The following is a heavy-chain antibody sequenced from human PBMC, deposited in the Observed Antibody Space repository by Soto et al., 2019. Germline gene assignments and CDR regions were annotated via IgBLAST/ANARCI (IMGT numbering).Heavy chain of an antibody. CDR1: GGSLSRGGYY. V-gene: IGHV4-31*03. CDR3: ARDQARLRYFDWLSQPFRT. CDR2: IYSSGST. Sequence: SETLSLTCTVSGGSLSRGGYYLSWIRPHPGKGLEWIGYIYSSGSTYYNPSLKSRVTISVDTSKNQFSLKLSSVTTADTAVYYCARDQARLRYFDWLSQPFRTWGQGTLVTVSS. D-gene: IGHD3-9*01. J-gene: IGHJ5*02.